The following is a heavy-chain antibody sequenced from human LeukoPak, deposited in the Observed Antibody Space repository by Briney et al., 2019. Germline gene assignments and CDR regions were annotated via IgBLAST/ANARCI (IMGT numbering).Heavy chain of an antibody. D-gene: IGHD3-22*01. Sequence: PSQTLSLTCTVSGGSISSGRYYWSWIRQHPGKGLEWIGYIYYSGSTYYNPSLKSRVTISVDTSKNQFSLKLSSVTAADTAVYYCAGAKDGYYSLDPFDIWGQGTMVTVSS. J-gene: IGHJ3*02. CDR1: GGSISSGRYY. CDR3: AGAKDGYYSLDPFDI. CDR2: IYYSGST. V-gene: IGHV4-31*03.